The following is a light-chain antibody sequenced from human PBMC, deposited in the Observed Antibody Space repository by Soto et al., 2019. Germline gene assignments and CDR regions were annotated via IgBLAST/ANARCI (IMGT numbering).Light chain of an antibody. V-gene: IGKV2-28*01. CDR1: QSLLQSNGYNY. CDR3: MQALQSPLT. J-gene: IGKJ4*01. Sequence: DIVMTQSPLSLPVTPGEPASISCRSSQSLLQSNGYNYLDWFLQKPGQSPQLLIYLGSNRASGATDRFSGSGSGTDFTLKISRVEAEDVGIYYCMQALQSPLTFGGGTKVEIK. CDR2: LGS.